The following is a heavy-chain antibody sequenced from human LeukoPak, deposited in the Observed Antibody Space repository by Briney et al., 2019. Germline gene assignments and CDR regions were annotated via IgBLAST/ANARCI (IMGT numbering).Heavy chain of an antibody. Sequence: ASVKVSCKASGGTFSSYAISWVRQAPGQGLEWMGGIIPIFGTANYAQKFQGRVTITADESTSTAYMELSSLRSEDTAVYYCARELLWFGELPYFDYWGQGTLVTVSS. J-gene: IGHJ4*02. D-gene: IGHD3-10*01. CDR3: ARELLWFGELPYFDY. CDR2: IIPIFGTA. V-gene: IGHV1-69*13. CDR1: GGTFSSYA.